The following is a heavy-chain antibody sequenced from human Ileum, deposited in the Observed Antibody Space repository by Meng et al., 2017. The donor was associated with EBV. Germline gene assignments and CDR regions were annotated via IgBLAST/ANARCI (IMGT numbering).Heavy chain of an antibody. Sequence: VQLPESRPGPVQPSGTLSLPCAASSGSISSSYWWSWGRQAPGKGLEWIGEIHHTESTNYNPSLKSRVTISVDKSKNQFSLKLSSVTAADTAVYYCARESYSDSSGYYSLDYWGQGSLVTVSS. CDR2: IHHTEST. D-gene: IGHD3-22*01. CDR3: ARESYSDSSGYYSLDY. J-gene: IGHJ4*02. V-gene: IGHV4-4*02. CDR1: SGSISSSYW.